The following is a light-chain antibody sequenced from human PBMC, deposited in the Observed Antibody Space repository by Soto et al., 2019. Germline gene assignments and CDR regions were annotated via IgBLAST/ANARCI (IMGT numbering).Light chain of an antibody. CDR2: EVS. CDR1: SXDVGGYNY. J-gene: IGLJ1*01. CDR3: CSYTDSRTHI. V-gene: IGLV2-14*01. Sequence: SALAQPASVSGSPGQSITISCTGTSXDVGGYNYVSWYQQHPCKAPKLIIFEVSYRPSGISNRFSASKSGDTASLTISGLQADDEADYYCCSYTDSRTHIFGSGTKVTVL.